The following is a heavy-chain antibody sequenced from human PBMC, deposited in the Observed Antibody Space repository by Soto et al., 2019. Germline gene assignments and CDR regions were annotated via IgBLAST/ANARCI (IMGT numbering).Heavy chain of an antibody. CDR1: GFTFSSDA. CDR2: ISYDGSNK. J-gene: IGHJ5*02. Sequence: QVQLVESGGGVVQPGRSLRLSCAASGFTFSSDAMHWVRQAPGKGLEWVAVISYDGSNKYYADSVKGRFTISRDNSKNTLYLQMNRLRAEDTAVYYCARGLADNWFDLWGQGTLVTVSS. D-gene: IGHD2-15*01. V-gene: IGHV3-30-3*01. CDR3: ARGLADNWFDL.